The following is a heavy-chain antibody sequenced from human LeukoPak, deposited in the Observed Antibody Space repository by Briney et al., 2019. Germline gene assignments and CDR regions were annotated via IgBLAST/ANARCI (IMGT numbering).Heavy chain of an antibody. V-gene: IGHV3-23*01. CDR1: GLTFSTYS. D-gene: IGHD6-19*01. J-gene: IGHJ4*02. CDR3: AKAMIAVAGTLDY. Sequence: GGSLRLSCAASGLTFSTYSFNWVRQAPGKGLEWVSAISGSGGSTYYADSVKGRFTISRDNSKNTLYLQMNSLRAEDTAVYYCAKAMIAVAGTLDYWGQGTLVTVSS. CDR2: ISGSGGST.